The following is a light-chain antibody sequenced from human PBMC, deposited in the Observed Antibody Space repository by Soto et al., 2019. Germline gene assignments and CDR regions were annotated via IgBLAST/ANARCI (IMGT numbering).Light chain of an antibody. CDR1: QSVTSS. J-gene: IGKJ4*01. Sequence: EIVLTQSPGTLSWSPGERGTLSCRASQSVTSSLAWYQQKPGQAPRLLIYDASNRATGIPDRFSGSGSGTDFTLTLSRLEPEDFAVYYCQQYRNSPLTFGGGNKVEIK. V-gene: IGKV3-20*01. CDR2: DAS. CDR3: QQYRNSPLT.